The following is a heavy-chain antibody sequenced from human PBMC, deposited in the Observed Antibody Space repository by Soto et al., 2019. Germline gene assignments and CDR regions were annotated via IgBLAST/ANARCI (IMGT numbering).Heavy chain of an antibody. D-gene: IGHD6-13*01. CDR1: GFTFSTSA. V-gene: IGHV3-23*01. CDR3: AKDQYSSSWYRYYYYGMDV. CDR2: ITYSGGDS. Sequence: PGGSLRLSCAASGFTFSTSAMSWVRQAPGKGLEWVSSITYSGGDSYYPDSVKGRFTISRDNSKNTLYLQMNSLRAEDTAVYYCAKDQYSSSWYRYYYYGMDVWGQGTTVTVSS. J-gene: IGHJ6*02.